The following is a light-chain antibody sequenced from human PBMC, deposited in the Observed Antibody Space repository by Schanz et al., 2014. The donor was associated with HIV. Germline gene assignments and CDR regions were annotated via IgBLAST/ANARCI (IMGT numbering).Light chain of an antibody. CDR2: AAS. CDR1: QSISTY. V-gene: IGKV1-39*01. Sequence: DIQMTQSPSSLSASIRDRVTITCRASQSISTYLNWYQQKPGKAPKLLIYAASSLQSGVPSRFSGSGSGTDFTLTISSLRPEDFATYYCQQLNSYPRVTFGQGTRLEIK. J-gene: IGKJ5*01. CDR3: QQLNSYPRVT.